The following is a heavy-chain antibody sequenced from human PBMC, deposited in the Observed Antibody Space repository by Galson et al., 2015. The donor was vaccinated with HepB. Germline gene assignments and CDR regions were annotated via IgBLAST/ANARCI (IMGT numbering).Heavy chain of an antibody. Sequence: SVKVSCKASGYTFTGYYMHWVRQAPGQGLEWMGWINPNSGGTNYAQKFQGWVTMTRDTSISTAYMELSRLRSDDTAVYYCARAAWEVLRYFDWFGRKRPTHRNENWFDPWGQGTLVTVSS. D-gene: IGHD3-9*01. V-gene: IGHV1-2*04. CDR1: GYTFTGYY. CDR2: INPNSGGT. CDR3: ARAAWEVLRYFDWFGRKRPTHRNENWFDP. J-gene: IGHJ5*02.